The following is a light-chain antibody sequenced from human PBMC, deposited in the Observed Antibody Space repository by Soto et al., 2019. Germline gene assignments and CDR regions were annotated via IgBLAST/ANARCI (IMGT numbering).Light chain of an antibody. Sequence: QSVMTQPASVSGSPGQSITISCTGTNSDVGSYNRVSWYQQPPGTAPKLIIYDVNNRPSGVSYRFSGSKSGNTASLTISGLQAEDEADYSCNSYATSENHLFGIGTKVTVL. J-gene: IGLJ1*01. CDR2: DVN. V-gene: IGLV2-14*01. CDR3: NSYATSENHL. CDR1: NSDVGSYNR.